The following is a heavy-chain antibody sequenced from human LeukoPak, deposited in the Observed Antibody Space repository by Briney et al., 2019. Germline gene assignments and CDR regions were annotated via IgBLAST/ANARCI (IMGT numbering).Heavy chain of an antibody. J-gene: IGHJ5*02. CDR1: GYSFTSYW. D-gene: IGHD6-13*01. CDR2: IYPGDSDT. V-gene: IGHV5-51*01. CDR3: ARSQANSSSWYNGWFDP. Sequence: RGESLKISCKGSGYSFTSYWIGWVRQMPGKGLEWMGIIYPGDSDTRYSPSFQGQVTISADKSISTAYLQWSSLKASDTAMYYCARSQANSSSWYNGWFDPWGQGTLVTVSS.